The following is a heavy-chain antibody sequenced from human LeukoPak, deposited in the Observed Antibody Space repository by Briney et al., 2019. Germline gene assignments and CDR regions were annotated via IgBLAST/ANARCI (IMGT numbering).Heavy chain of an antibody. CDR3: AKARSGSSASCYNY. CDR2: ISSSSSYI. Sequence: GGSLRLSCAASGFNFIGYNMNWVRQAPGKGLEWVSSISSSSSYIYYADSVKGRFTISRDNAKNSLYLQMNSLRAEDTAVYYCAKARSGSSASCYNYWGQGTLVTVSS. D-gene: IGHD2-2*01. CDR1: GFNFIGYN. V-gene: IGHV3-21*04. J-gene: IGHJ4*02.